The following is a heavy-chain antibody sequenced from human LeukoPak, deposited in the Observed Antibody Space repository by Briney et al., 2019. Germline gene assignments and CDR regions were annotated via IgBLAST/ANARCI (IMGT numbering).Heavy chain of an antibody. Sequence: SESLCLTCNASGASITSYRWNWIRQAPGKGLEWVAYISYDGKTIYNASPMSGLTLSLDASKQQFSLNLISVTAAGTARYYCTKGYYEPFDCWGQGTLVTVTS. J-gene: IGHJ4*02. CDR3: TKGYYEPFDC. CDR2: ISYDGKT. CDR1: GASITSYR. V-gene: IGHV4-59*01. D-gene: IGHD3-22*01.